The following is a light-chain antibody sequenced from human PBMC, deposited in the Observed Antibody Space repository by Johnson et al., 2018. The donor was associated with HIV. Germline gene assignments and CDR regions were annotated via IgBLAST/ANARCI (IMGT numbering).Light chain of an antibody. Sequence: QSVLTQPPSVSAAPGQKVTISCSGSSSNIGNNYVSWYKQLPGTAPKLLIYDNNKRPSGIPDRFSGSKSGTSATLGITGLQTGDEADYYCGTWDTSLSAGVFGPGTKVSVL. CDR3: GTWDTSLSAGV. CDR2: DNN. CDR1: SSNIGNNY. J-gene: IGLJ1*01. V-gene: IGLV1-51*01.